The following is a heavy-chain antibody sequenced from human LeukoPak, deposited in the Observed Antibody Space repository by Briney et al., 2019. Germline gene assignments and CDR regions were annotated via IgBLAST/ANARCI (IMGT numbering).Heavy chain of an antibody. J-gene: IGHJ4*02. D-gene: IGHD4-17*01. CDR1: GGTFSSYA. V-gene: IGHV1-69*05. CDR2: IIPIFGTA. CDR3: ARNLDYGDYVGLQDY. Sequence: SVKVSCKASGGTFSSYAISWVRQAPGQGLEWMGRIIPIFGTANYAQKFQGRVTITTDESTSTAYMELSSLRSEDTAVYYCARNLDYGDYVGLQDYWGQGTLVTVSS.